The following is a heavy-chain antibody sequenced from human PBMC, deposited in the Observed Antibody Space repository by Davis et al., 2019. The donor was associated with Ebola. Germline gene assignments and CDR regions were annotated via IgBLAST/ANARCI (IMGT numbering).Heavy chain of an antibody. Sequence: GSVYRFTRYWICWVRQMPGKALELMGIMYPGDSDTRYIPSFQGQVTISADKSISTAYLQWSSLKASDTAMYYCARPVATRPYDAMAIWGQGTMVTVSS. J-gene: IGHJ3*02. D-gene: IGHD5-12*01. CDR3: ARPVATRPYDAMAI. CDR2: MYPGDSDT. V-gene: IGHV5-51*01. CDR1: VYRFTRYW.